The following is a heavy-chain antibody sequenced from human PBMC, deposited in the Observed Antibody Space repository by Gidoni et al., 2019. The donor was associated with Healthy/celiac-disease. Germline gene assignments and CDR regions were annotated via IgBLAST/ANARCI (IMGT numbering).Heavy chain of an antibody. CDR2: SSGSGGST. J-gene: IGHJ4*02. CDR3: AKRGIAAADKTFDY. V-gene: IGHV3-23*01. D-gene: IGHD6-13*01. Sequence: EVQLLESGGGLVQPGGSLSPSCAAPGFPFRSYAMSWVRLAPGKGLEWVSASSGSGGSTYYADSVKGRFTISRDNSKNTLYLQMNSLRAEDTAVYYCAKRGIAAADKTFDYWGQGTLVTVSS. CDR1: GFPFRSYA.